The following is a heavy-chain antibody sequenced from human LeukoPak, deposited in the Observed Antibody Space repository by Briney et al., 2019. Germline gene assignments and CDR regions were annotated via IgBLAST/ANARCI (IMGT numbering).Heavy chain of an antibody. CDR3: ASRGDNVNRLDSSGYFDY. J-gene: IGHJ4*02. V-gene: IGHV7-4-1*02. CDR1: GYTFTSYA. CDR2: INTNTGNP. Sequence: ASVKVSCKASGYTFTSYAMNWVRQAPGQGLEWMGWINTNTGNPTYAQGFTGRFVFSLDTSVSTAYLQISSLKAEDTAVYYCASRGDNVNRLDSSGYFDYWGQGTLVTVSS. D-gene: IGHD3-22*01.